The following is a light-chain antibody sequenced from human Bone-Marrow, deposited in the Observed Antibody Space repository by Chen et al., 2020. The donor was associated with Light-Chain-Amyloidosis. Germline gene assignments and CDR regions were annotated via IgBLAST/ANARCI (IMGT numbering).Light chain of an antibody. J-gene: IGLJ3*02. CDR1: SSNIGSNY. Sequence: QSVLTQPPSASGTPGQRVTISCSGSSSNIGSNYVYWYQQLPGTAPKLLIYRNNQRPSGVPDLFSGAKSGTSASLAVSGLRSEDEADDYCAAWDDSLSGPGVFGGGTKLTVL. CDR3: AAWDDSLSGPGV. CDR2: RNN. V-gene: IGLV1-47*01.